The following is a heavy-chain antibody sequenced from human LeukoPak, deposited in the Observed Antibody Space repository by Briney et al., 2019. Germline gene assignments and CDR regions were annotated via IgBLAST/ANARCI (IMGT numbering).Heavy chain of an antibody. D-gene: IGHD2-15*01. J-gene: IGHJ3*02. Sequence: GGSLRLPCAASGFTFSSYAMSWVRQAPGKGLEWVSAISGSGGSTYYADSVKGRFTISRDNSKNTLYLQMNSLRAEDTAVYYCAKDLGIAGAFDIWGQGTMVTVPS. CDR1: GFTFSSYA. V-gene: IGHV3-23*01. CDR2: ISGSGGST. CDR3: AKDLGIAGAFDI.